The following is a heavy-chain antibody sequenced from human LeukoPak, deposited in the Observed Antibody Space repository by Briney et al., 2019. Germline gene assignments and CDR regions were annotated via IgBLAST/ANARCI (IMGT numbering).Heavy chain of an antibody. D-gene: IGHD2-2*01. Sequence: GASVKVSCKASGYTFTGYYMQWVRQAPGQGLERIGWINPNSGGTNYAQKFQGRVTMTRDTSISTAYMELSRLRSDDTAVYYCARVSTGCCYEIDYWGQGTLVTVSS. CDR3: ARVSTGCCYEIDY. CDR2: INPNSGGT. J-gene: IGHJ4*02. CDR1: GYTFTGYY. V-gene: IGHV1-2*02.